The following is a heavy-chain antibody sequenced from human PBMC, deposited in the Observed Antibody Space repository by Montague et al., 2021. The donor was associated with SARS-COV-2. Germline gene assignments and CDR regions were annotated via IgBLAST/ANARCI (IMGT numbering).Heavy chain of an antibody. Sequence: SLRLSCAASGFTFNNYGFHWVRQAPGKGLQWVALISYDGSIRYYADSVKGRFTISRDQSKNTLYLQMDSLRPEDTAVYLCARSGGILHFRASLAQLSDWGQGVLVTVSS. J-gene: IGHJ4*02. CDR1: GFTFNNYG. CDR3: ARSGGILHFRASLAQLSD. D-gene: IGHD1-14*01. CDR2: ISYDGSIR. V-gene: IGHV3-30*04.